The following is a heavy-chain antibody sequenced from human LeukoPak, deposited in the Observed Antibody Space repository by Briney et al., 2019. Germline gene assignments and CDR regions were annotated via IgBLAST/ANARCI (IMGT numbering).Heavy chain of an antibody. V-gene: IGHV3-66*01. CDR2: LYSGGST. J-gene: IGHJ4*02. CDR3: ARDLGLGVIDY. CDR1: GITVSSNK. Sequence: GGSLRLSCAASGITVSSNKMNWVRQAPGKGLEWVSVLYSGGSTNYADSVKGRFTISRDNSKNTLYLQMNSLRAEDTAVYYCARDLGLGVIDYWGQGTLVIVSS. D-gene: IGHD3-16*01.